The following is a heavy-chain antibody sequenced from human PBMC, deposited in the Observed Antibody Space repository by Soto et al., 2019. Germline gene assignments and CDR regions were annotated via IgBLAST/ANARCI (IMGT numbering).Heavy chain of an antibody. CDR2: VSPSGSI. D-gene: IGHD1-7*01. Sequence: QVQLQQWGAGLLKPPETLSLICAVSGGSFSGYFWSWIRQSPGKGLEWIGEVSPSGSINYNPSLRSRVTMLVDTSKNQVSLILSSVTAAASGIYYCVRGELGPRLANWGQGTLVTVSS. CDR1: GGSFSGYF. J-gene: IGHJ4*02. CDR3: VRGELGPRLAN. V-gene: IGHV4-34*01.